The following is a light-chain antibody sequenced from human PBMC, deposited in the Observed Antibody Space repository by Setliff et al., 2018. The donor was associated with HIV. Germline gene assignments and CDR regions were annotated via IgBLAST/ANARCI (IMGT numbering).Light chain of an antibody. J-gene: IGLJ1*01. CDR1: SSDVGTYNY. CDR2: EVS. Sequence: HSVLTQPASVSGSPGQSITISCTGTSSDVGTYNYVSWYQQHPGKAPKLMIYEVSNRPSGVSNRFSGSKSGNTASLTISGLQAEDEADYYCNSYTGSSTGYVFGTGTKGTV. CDR3: NSYTGSSTGYV. V-gene: IGLV2-14*01.